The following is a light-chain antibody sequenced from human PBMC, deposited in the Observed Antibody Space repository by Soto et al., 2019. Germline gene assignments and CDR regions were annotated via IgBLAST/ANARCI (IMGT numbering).Light chain of an antibody. J-gene: IGLJ2*01. CDR3: SSYTSSSAVV. CDR1: SSDIGDYDF. V-gene: IGLV2-14*01. CDR2: DVS. Sequence: QSALTQPASVSGSPGQSITISCTGTSSDIGDYDFVSRYQQHPGKAPKLMIYDVSNRPSGVSNRFSGSKSGNTASLTISGLQAEDEADYYCSSYTSSSAVVFGGGTKVTVL.